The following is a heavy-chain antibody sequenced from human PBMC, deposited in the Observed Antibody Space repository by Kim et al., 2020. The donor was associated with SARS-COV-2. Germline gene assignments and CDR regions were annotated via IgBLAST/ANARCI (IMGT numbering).Heavy chain of an antibody. V-gene: IGHV3-30*18. Sequence: GGSLRLSCAASGFTFSSYGIHWVRQAPGKGLEWVAVISYDGSNKYYADSVKGRFTISRDNSKNTLYLQMNSLRADDTAVYYCAKDNCSSTRCPYDCIDY. CDR2: ISYDGSNK. D-gene: IGHD2-2*01. CDR3: AKDNCSSTRCPYDCIDY. J-gene: IGHJ4*01. CDR1: GFTFSSYG.